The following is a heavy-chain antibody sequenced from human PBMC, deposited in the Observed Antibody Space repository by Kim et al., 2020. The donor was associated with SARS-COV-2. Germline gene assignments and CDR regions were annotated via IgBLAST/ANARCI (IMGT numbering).Heavy chain of an antibody. CDR3: TLPTLLDY. J-gene: IGHJ4*02. CDR2: SYAT. V-gene: IGHV3-73*01. D-gene: IGHD4-17*01. Sequence: SYATAYAASVKGRFTISRDDSKNTAYLQMNSLKTEDTAVYYCTLPTLLDYWGQGTLVTVSS.